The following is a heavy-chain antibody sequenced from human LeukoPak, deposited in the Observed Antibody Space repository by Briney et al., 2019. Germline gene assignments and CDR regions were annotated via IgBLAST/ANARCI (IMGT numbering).Heavy chain of an antibody. Sequence: GGSLRLSCEASGFTFSSNYMSWVRQAPGKGLEWVSVIYSGGSTYYADSVKGRFTISRDNSKNTLYLQMNSLRAEDTAVYYCATQWVIHAFDIWGQGTMVTVSS. V-gene: IGHV3-53*01. J-gene: IGHJ3*02. CDR2: IYSGGST. D-gene: IGHD3-22*01. CDR1: GFTFSSNY. CDR3: ATQWVIHAFDI.